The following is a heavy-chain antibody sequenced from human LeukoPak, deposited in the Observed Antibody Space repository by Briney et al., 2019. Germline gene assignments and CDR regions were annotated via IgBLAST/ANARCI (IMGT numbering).Heavy chain of an antibody. V-gene: IGHV3-74*01. CDR3: AREGSYFSWGNDY. D-gene: IGHD1-26*01. Sequence: GGSLRLSCAASGFTFSSYWMHWVRQAPGKGLVWVSRINSDGSSTSYADSVKGRFTISRDNAKNTLYLQMNSLRAEDTAVYYCAREGSYFSWGNDYWGQGTLVTVSS. CDR2: INSDGSST. CDR1: GFTFSSYW. J-gene: IGHJ4*02.